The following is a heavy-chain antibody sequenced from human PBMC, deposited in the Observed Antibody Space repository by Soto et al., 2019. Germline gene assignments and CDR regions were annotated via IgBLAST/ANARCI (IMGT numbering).Heavy chain of an antibody. CDR3: ARAPMVLTRSYFDS. D-gene: IGHD3-22*01. V-gene: IGHV4-59*01. Sequence: SETLSLTCTVSDGSISNFYWSWIRQPPGKGLEWIGYISSSGNTNYNPSLKSRVSISVDTSKNQFSLNLTSVTAADTAVYYCARAPMVLTRSYFDSWGQGTPGTVSS. CDR1: DGSISNFY. J-gene: IGHJ4*02. CDR2: ISSSGNT.